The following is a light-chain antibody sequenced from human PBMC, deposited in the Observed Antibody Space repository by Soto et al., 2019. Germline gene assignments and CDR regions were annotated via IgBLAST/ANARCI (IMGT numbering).Light chain of an antibody. J-gene: IGKJ4*01. Sequence: EVVMTQSPATLSVSPGERATLSCRASQSVSRNLAWYQQQPGQAPRLLIYGASTRAAGFPARFSGSGSGTEFTLTFSRLQSEDFAVYYCQQDNNWPLTFGGGTKVEIK. CDR1: QSVSRN. V-gene: IGKV3-15*01. CDR3: QQDNNWPLT. CDR2: GAS.